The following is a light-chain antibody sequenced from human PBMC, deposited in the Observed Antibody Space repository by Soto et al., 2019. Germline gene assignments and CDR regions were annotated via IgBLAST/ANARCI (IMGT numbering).Light chain of an antibody. J-gene: IGKJ2*01. V-gene: IGKV3-15*01. CDR3: QQYNKWPYT. CDR2: GAS. CDR1: QSVSRN. Sequence: DIVMTQSPATLSVSPGERAALSCRASQSVSRNFAWYQQKPGQAPRLLIYGASTRATDVPARFTGSGSGTDFTLTISSLQSEDFAVYYCQQYNKWPYTFGQGTTLQIK.